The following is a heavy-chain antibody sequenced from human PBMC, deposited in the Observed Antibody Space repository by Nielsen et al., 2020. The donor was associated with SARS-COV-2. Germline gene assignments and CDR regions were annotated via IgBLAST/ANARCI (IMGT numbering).Heavy chain of an antibody. V-gene: IGHV3-11*05. CDR1: GFTFSDYY. Sequence: GESLKISCAASGFTFSDYYMSWIRQAPGKGLEWVSYISSSSSYTNYADSVKGRFTISRDNAKNSLYLQMNSLRAEDTAVYYCARDRIAAAGTFYYYYYGMDVWGQGTTVTVSS. CDR2: ISSSSSYT. CDR3: ARDRIAAAGTFYYYYYGMDV. D-gene: IGHD6-13*01. J-gene: IGHJ6*02.